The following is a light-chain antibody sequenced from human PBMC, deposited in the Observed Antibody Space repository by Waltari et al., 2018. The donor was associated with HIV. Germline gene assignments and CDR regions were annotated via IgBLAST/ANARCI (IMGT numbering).Light chain of an antibody. CDR1: SSDVGSYDI. CDR2: AVS. V-gene: IGLV2-23*02. CDR3: CSYTTTSASV. Sequence: QSALTQPASVSGSPGQSITISCIGTSSDVGSYDIVSWYQQHPGKAPKVIIYAVSKRPSGVSNRFSGSKSGNTASLTISGLQAEDEADYYCCSYTTTSASVFGGGTKLTVL. J-gene: IGLJ3*02.